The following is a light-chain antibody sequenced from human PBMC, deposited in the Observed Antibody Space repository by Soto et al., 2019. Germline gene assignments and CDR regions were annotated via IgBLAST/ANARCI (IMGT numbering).Light chain of an antibody. CDR3: QHRSNWPSVT. CDR2: DAS. Sequence: EIVLTQSPATLSLSPGNRATLSFRASQSVSSSLAWYQLQPGQAPRLLIYDASNRATGIPARFSGSGSATHFTLSISSLDPEDFAVYYCQHRSNWPSVTFGGGTKLEIK. V-gene: IGKV3-11*01. J-gene: IGKJ4*01. CDR1: QSVSSS.